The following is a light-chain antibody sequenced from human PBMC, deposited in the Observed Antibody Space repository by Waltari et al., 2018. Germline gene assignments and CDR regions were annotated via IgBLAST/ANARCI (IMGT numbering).Light chain of an antibody. CDR3: TSYTRSSPVV. CDR1: SSDY. Sequence: QSALTQPASVSGSPGQSITISCTGISSDYVSWYQQHPGKVPKLMIYAGSNRPSGVSDRFSCSKSDNTASLTISDLQAEDEADYYCTSYTRSSPVVFGGGTKLTVL. J-gene: IGLJ3*02. V-gene: IGLV2-14*01. CDR2: AGS.